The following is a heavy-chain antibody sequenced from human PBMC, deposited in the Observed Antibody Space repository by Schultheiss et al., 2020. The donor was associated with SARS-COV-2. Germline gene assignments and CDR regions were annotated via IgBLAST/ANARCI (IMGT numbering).Heavy chain of an antibody. CDR1: GGSFSGYY. J-gene: IGHJ6*02. Sequence: SQTLSLTCAVYGGSFSGYYWSWIRQPPGKGLEWIGYIYYSGSTNYNPSLKSRVTISVDTSKNQFSLKLSSVTAADTAVYYCARDVLRGGMYVWGQGTTVTVSS. CDR2: IYYSGST. V-gene: IGHV4-34*09. CDR3: ARDVLRGGMYV.